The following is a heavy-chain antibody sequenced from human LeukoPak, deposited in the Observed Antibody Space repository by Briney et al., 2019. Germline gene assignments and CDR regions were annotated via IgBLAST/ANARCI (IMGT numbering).Heavy chain of an antibody. D-gene: IGHD5-18*01. CDR3: AGGWVTDAFDI. CDR1: GFTFSSYG. V-gene: IGHV3-33*01. CDR2: IWYDGSNK. Sequence: GGSLRLSCAASGFTFSSYGMHWVRQAPGKGLEWVAVIWYDGSNKYYADSVKGRFTISRDNSKNTLYLQMNSLRAEDTAVYYCAGGWVTDAFDIWGQGTMVTVSS. J-gene: IGHJ3*02.